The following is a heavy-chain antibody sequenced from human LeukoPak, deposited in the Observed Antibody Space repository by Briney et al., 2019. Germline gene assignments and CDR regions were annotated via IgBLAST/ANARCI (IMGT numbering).Heavy chain of an antibody. CDR2: INHSGST. J-gene: IGHJ3*02. CDR1: GGSFSGYY. Sequence: PSETLSLTCAVYGGSFSGYYWSWIRQPPGKGLEWIGEINHSGSTNYNPSLKSRVTISVDTSKNQFSLKLSSVTAADTAVYYCARSIYCSSTSCCNGSDAFDIWGQGTMVTVSS. D-gene: IGHD2-2*01. V-gene: IGHV4-34*01. CDR3: ARSIYCSSTSCCNGSDAFDI.